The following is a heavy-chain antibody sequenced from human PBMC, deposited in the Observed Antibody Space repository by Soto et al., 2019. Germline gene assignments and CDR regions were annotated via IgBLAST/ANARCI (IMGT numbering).Heavy chain of an antibody. CDR2: IIPIFGTT. J-gene: IGHJ4*02. D-gene: IGHD5-12*01. V-gene: IGHV1-69*13. Sequence: ASVKVSCKASGGTFTNYAVSWVRQAPGQGLEWMGDIIPIFGTTNYAQKFQGRVTIAADESTSTGYMELTNLRSEDTAIYYCAKDPDYTGYDSYFDHWGQGTLVTVSS. CDR3: AKDPDYTGYDSYFDH. CDR1: GGTFTNYA.